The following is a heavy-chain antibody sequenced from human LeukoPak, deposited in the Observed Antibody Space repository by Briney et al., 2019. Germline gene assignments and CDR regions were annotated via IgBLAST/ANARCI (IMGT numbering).Heavy chain of an antibody. V-gene: IGHV3-30*03. CDR2: ISYDGSNK. D-gene: IGHD5-18*01. CDR1: GFTFSSYW. J-gene: IGHJ5*02. CDR3: ARGDMGYSYGYNWFDP. Sequence: TGGSLRLSCAASGFTFSSYWMSWVRQAPGKGLEWVAVISYDGSNKYYADSVKGRFTISRDNSKNTLYLQMNSLRAEDTAVYYCARGDMGYSYGYNWFDPWGQGTLVTVSS.